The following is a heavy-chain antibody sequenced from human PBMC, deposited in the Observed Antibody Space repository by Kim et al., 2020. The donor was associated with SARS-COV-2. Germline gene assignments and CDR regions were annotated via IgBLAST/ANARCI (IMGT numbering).Heavy chain of an antibody. CDR3: ARIPYYYDSSGYPFDL. J-gene: IGHJ2*01. D-gene: IGHD3-22*01. Sequence: GESLKISCKGSGYSFTSYWISWVRQMPGKGLEWMGRIDPSDSYTNYSPSFQGHVTISADKSISTAYLQWSSLKASDTAMYYCARIPYYYDSSGYPFDLWGRGTLVTVSS. V-gene: IGHV5-10-1*01. CDR2: IDPSDSYT. CDR1: GYSFTSYW.